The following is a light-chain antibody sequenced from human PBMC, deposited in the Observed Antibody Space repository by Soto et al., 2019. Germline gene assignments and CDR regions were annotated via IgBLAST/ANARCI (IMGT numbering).Light chain of an antibody. CDR3: QQYGSSPPVT. V-gene: IGKV3-20*01. CDR1: QSVSSSY. CDR2: GAS. J-gene: IGKJ4*01. Sequence: EIVLTQSPGTLSLSPGERATLSCRASQSVSSSYLGWYQQRPGQSPWLLIYGASSRATGIPDRFSRSGSGTDFTLTISRLEPEDFGVYYCQQYGSSPPVTFGGGTKVEI.